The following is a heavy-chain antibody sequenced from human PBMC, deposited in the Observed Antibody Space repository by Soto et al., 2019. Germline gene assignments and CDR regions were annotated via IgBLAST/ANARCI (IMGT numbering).Heavy chain of an antibody. D-gene: IGHD6-13*01. CDR1: GFTFSSYG. J-gene: IGHJ4*02. Sequence: GGSLRLSCAASGFTFSSYGMHWVRQAPGKGLEWVAVIWYDGSNKYYADSVKGRFTISRDNSKNTLYPQMNSLRAEDTAVYYCARGSHTLIAAAGSSDYWGQGTLVTVSS. V-gene: IGHV3-33*01. CDR2: IWYDGSNK. CDR3: ARGSHTLIAAAGSSDY.